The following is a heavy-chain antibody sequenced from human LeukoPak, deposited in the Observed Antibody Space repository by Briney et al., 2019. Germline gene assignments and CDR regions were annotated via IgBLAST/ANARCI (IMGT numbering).Heavy chain of an antibody. CDR1: GGSISSGGYS. CDR3: ARVKACGGNSEIDY. CDR2: IYHSGST. Sequence: SETLSLTCAVSGGSISSGGYSWSWIRQPPGKGLEWIGYIYHSGSTYYNPSLKSRVTISVDRSKNQFSLKLSSVTAADTAVYYCARVKACGGNSEIDYWGQGTLVTVSS. V-gene: IGHV4-30-2*01. D-gene: IGHD4-23*01. J-gene: IGHJ4*02.